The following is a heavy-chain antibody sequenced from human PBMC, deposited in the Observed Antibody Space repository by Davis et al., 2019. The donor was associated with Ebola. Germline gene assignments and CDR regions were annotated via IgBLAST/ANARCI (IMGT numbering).Heavy chain of an antibody. CDR3: ARDVSVAAVGDYYYYGMDV. Sequence: MPSETLSLTCTVSGGSISSYYWSWIRQPPGKGLEWIGYIYYSGSTNYNPSLKSRVTISVDTSKNQFSLKLSSVTAADTAVYYCARDVSVAAVGDYYYYGMDVWGQGTTVTVSS. CDR1: GGSISSYY. D-gene: IGHD2-15*01. CDR2: IYYSGST. V-gene: IGHV4-59*01. J-gene: IGHJ6*02.